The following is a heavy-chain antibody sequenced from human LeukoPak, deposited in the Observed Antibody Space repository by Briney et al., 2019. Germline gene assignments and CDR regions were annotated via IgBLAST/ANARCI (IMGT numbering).Heavy chain of an antibody. D-gene: IGHD3-9*01. J-gene: IGHJ4*02. CDR2: ISSSGSTI. CDR3: ARRIDDILTGYYASFDY. V-gene: IGHV3-48*03. Sequence: GGSLRLSCAASGFTFSSYEMNWVRQAPGKGLEWVSYISSSGSTIYYADSVKGRFTISRDNAKNSLYLQMNSLRAEDTAVYCCARRIDDILTGYYASFDYWGQGTLVTVSS. CDR1: GFTFSSYE.